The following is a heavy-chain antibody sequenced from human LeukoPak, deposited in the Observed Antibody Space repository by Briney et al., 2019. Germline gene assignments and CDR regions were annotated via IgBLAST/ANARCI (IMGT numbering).Heavy chain of an antibody. CDR3: AKPTTPKYSSSCPGY. CDR1: GFTFSSYG. Sequence: GGSLRLSCAASGFTFSSYGVHWVRQAPGKGLEWVAVIWYDGSNKYYADSVKGRFTISRDNSKNTLYLQMNSLRAEDTAVYYCAKPTTPKYSSSCPGYWGQGTLVTVSS. D-gene: IGHD6-13*01. CDR2: IWYDGSNK. V-gene: IGHV3-33*06. J-gene: IGHJ4*02.